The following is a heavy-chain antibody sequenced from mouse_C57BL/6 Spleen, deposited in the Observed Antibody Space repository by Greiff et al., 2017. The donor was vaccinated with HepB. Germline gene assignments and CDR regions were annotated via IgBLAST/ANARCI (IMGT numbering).Heavy chain of an antibody. CDR3: ARQKGNYLDY. CDR2: ISSGGSYT. CDR1: GFTFSSYG. V-gene: IGHV5-6*01. J-gene: IGHJ2*01. Sequence: EVKLVESGGDLVKPGGSLKLSCAASGFTFSSYGMSWVRQTPDKRLEWVATISSGGSYTYYPDSVKGRFTISRDNAKNTRYLQMSSLKSEDTAMYYCARQKGNYLDYWGQGTTLTVSS.